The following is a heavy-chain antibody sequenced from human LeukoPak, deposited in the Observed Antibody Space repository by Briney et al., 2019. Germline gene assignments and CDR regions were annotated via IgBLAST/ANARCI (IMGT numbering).Heavy chain of an antibody. CDR3: TTRRQDGW. Sequence: GGALRLSCVGSGFTFSDAWMSWVRQAPGKGLEWVGRIKSKSDGGTIDYAAPVKGRFTISRDDSRNTLYLQMNSLKTEDTAVYYCTTRRQDGWWGQGTLVTVS. CDR1: GFTFSDAW. V-gene: IGHV3-15*01. CDR2: IKSKSDGGTI. D-gene: IGHD2-15*01. J-gene: IGHJ4*02.